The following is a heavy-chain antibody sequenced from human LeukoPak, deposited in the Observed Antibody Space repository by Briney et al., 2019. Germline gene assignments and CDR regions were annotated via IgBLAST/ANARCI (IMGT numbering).Heavy chain of an antibody. CDR2: IYYSGST. Sequence: SETLSLTCTVSGGSISSYYWSWIRQPPGKGLEWIGYIYYSGSTNYNPSLKSRVTISVDTSKNQFSLKLSSVTAADTAVYYCARCDGYNPAFDIWGQGTMVTVSS. CDR3: ARCDGYNPAFDI. D-gene: IGHD2-21*01. CDR1: GGSISSYY. V-gene: IGHV4-59*12. J-gene: IGHJ3*02.